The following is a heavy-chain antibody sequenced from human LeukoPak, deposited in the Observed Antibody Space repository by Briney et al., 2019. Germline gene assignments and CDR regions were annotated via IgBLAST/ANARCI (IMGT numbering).Heavy chain of an antibody. CDR3: ARARRGVEMATIFDF. Sequence: ASVKVSCTASGYTFTSCGISWVRQAPGQGLEWMGWISAYNGNTKYAQKLQGRVTMTTDTSTSTACMELRSLRSDDTAVYYCARARRGVEMATIFDFWGQGTLVTVSS. V-gene: IGHV1-18*01. D-gene: IGHD5-24*01. J-gene: IGHJ4*02. CDR1: GYTFTSCG. CDR2: ISAYNGNT.